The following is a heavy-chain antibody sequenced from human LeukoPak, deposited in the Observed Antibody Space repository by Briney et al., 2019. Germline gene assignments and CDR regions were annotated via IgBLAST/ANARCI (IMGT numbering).Heavy chain of an antibody. D-gene: IGHD1-26*01. Sequence: GGSLRLSCAASGFTFNSYNMNWVRQAPGKGLEWVANIKQDGSEKYYVDSVKGRFTISRDNAKNSLYLQMNSLRADDTAVYYCASEHSGNYNRPFDYWGQGTLVTVSS. CDR1: GFTFNSYN. J-gene: IGHJ4*02. CDR2: IKQDGSEK. CDR3: ASEHSGNYNRPFDY. V-gene: IGHV3-7*01.